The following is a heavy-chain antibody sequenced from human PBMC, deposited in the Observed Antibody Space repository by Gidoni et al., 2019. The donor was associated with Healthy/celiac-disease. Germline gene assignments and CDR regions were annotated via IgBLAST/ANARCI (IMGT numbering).Heavy chain of an antibody. CDR3: ARGWGPSGGTFYYFYYGMDV. CDR1: ASTFTSYS. J-gene: IGHJ6*02. Sequence: QVQLVQSGAEVKKPGASVQLSCKASASTFTSYSIHWVRQAPGQGLEWMGIINPTGSSTTYAKKFQGRVTLTRDTSTSTVYMELSSLRSEDTAVYYCARGWGPSGGTFYYFYYGMDVWGQGTTVTVSS. V-gene: IGHV1-46*01. CDR2: INPTGSST. D-gene: IGHD6-25*01.